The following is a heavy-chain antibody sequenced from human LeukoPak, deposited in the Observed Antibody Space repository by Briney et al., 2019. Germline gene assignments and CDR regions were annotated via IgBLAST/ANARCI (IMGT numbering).Heavy chain of an antibody. D-gene: IGHD3-10*01. CDR1: GGTFSSYA. J-gene: IGHJ4*02. V-gene: IGHV1-69*01. Sequence: SVKVSCKASGGTFSSYAISWVRQAPGQGLEWMGGIIPIFGTANYAQKFQGRVTITADESTSTAYMELSSLRSEDTAVYYCARSYGSGSYLAEYYFDYWGQGTLVTVAS. CDR3: ARSYGSGSYLAEYYFDY. CDR2: IIPIFGTA.